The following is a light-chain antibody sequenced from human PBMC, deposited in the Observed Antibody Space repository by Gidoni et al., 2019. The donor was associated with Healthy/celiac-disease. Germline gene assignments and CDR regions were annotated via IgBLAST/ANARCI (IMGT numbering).Light chain of an antibody. Sequence: DIVMTQTPLSLHVTPGEPASISCRSSQSLLDSDDGNTYLDWYLQKPGQSPQLLIYTLSYLASGVPDRFSGSGSGTDFTLKISMVEAEDVGVYYCMQRIEFPRTFXQXTKVXI. J-gene: IGKJ1*01. V-gene: IGKV2-40*01. CDR2: TLS. CDR3: MQRIEFPRT. CDR1: QSLLDSDDGNTY.